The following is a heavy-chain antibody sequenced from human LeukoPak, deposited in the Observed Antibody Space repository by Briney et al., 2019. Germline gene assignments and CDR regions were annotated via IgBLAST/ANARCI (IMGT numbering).Heavy chain of an antibody. D-gene: IGHD2-15*01. CDR1: GFTFDDYA. V-gene: IGHV3-9*01. CDR2: ISWNSGSI. Sequence: GRSLRLSCAASGFTFDDYAMHWVRQAPGKGLEWVSGISWNSGSIGYADSVKGRFTISRDNAKNSLYLQMNSLRAEDTALYYCAKVSGSTPIVYSDYWGQGTLVTVSS. J-gene: IGHJ4*02. CDR3: AKVSGSTPIVYSDY.